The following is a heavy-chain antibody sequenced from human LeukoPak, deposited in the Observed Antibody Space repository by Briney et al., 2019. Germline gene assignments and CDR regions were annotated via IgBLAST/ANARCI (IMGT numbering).Heavy chain of an antibody. Sequence: SVKVSCKASGGTFSSYAISWVRQAPGQGLEWMGGIIPIFGTANYAQKFQGRVTITADESTSTAYMELSSLRSEDTAVYYCARERADYSNYDGEYYFDYWGQGTLVTVSS. D-gene: IGHD4-11*01. CDR2: IIPIFGTA. J-gene: IGHJ4*02. CDR1: GGTFSSYA. CDR3: ARERADYSNYDGEYYFDY. V-gene: IGHV1-69*13.